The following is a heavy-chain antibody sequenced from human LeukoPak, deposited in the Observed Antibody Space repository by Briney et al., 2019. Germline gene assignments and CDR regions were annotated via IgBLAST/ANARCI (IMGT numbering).Heavy chain of an antibody. CDR1: GDFLSGSY. J-gene: IGHJ4*02. V-gene: IGHV4-4*07. CDR2: AYTTRTT. D-gene: IGHD1-26*01. CDR3: ATASGAGGFLHR. Sequence: SETLSLTCTVSGDFLSGSYWSWVRQPAGKGLEWIGRAYTTRTTNFNPSLKSRLSMSVDASKKQLYMTLNYVTAADTAVYFCATASGAGGFLHRWGQGILVTVSS.